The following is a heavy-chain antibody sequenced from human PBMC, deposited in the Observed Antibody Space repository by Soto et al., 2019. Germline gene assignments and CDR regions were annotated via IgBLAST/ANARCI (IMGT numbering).Heavy chain of an antibody. V-gene: IGHV4-39*01. D-gene: IGHD3-9*01. Sequence: SETLSLTCTVSGCSISSSSYYGGWIRQPPGKGLEWIGSIYYSGSTYYNPSLKSRVTISVDTSKNQFSLKLSSVTAADTAVYYCARHQFAGYYDILTGQNWFDPWGQGTLVTVSS. CDR2: IYYSGST. J-gene: IGHJ5*02. CDR3: ARHQFAGYYDILTGQNWFDP. CDR1: GCSISSSSYY.